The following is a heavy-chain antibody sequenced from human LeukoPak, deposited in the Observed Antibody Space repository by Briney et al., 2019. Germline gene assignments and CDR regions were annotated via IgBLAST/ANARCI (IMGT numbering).Heavy chain of an antibody. V-gene: IGHV3-15*01. CDR2: IRRKTDGVTT. D-gene: IGHD2-21*01. J-gene: IGHJ4*02. Sequence: PGGSLRLSCAASGFTFSNVWMSWVRQVPGKGLEWVGRIRRKTDGVTTDHAAPVKGRFTISRDDSKNTLYLQMNSLKTEDTAVYYCVTDLVIKGYFDYWGQGALVTVSS. CDR1: GFTFSNVW. CDR3: VTDLVIKGYFDY.